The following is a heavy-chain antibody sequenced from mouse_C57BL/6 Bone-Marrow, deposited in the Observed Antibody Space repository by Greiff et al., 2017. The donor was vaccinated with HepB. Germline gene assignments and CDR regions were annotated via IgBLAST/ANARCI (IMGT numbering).Heavy chain of an antibody. CDR2: INYDGSST. CDR3: ARDRGGGYYYAMDY. D-gene: IGHD3-1*01. CDR1: GFTFSDYY. V-gene: IGHV5-16*01. J-gene: IGHJ4*01. Sequence: EVQLVESEGGLVQPGSSMKLSCTASGFTFSDYYMAWVRQVPEKGLEWVANINYDGSSTYYLDSLKSRFIISRDNAKNILYLQMSSLKSEDTATYYCARDRGGGYYYAMDYWGQGTSVTVSS.